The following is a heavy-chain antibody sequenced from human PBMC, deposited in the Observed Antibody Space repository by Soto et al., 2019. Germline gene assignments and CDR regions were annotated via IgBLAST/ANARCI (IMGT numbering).Heavy chain of an antibody. CDR3: VRDPFPCDP. Sequence: QAQLVQSGAEVKKPGASVKVSCKASGYTFNMYGISWGRQAPGQGLEWRGWISGYNDNRHYEEKFQGRATMTIATSTTPAYMALRSLRSDDTAVYYCVRDPFPCDPWGQGTLVTVSS. J-gene: IGHJ5*02. CDR1: GYTFNMYG. CDR2: ISGYNDNR. V-gene: IGHV1-18*04.